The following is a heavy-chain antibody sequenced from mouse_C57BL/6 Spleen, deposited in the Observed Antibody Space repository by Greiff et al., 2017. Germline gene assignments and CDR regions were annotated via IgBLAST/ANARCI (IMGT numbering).Heavy chain of an antibody. V-gene: IGHV2-2*01. Sequence: VKLVESGPGLVQPSQSLSITCTVSGFSLTSYGVHWVRQSPGKGLEWLGVIWSGGSTDYNAAFISRLSISKDNSKSQVFFKMNSLQADDTAIYYCASYYDYDDVAYWGQGTLVTVSA. CDR1: GFSLTSYG. CDR2: IWSGGST. CDR3: ASYYDYDDVAY. D-gene: IGHD2-4*01. J-gene: IGHJ3*01.